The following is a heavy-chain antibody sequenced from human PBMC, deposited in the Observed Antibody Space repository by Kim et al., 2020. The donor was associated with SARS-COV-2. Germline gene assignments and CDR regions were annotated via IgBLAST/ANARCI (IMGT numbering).Heavy chain of an antibody. Sequence: GGSLRLSCAASGFTFTDNAMAWVRQAPGKGLEWVSTLSSGGGSAFYAASVKGRFTISRDNFENILYLQMSGLRADDTAVYYCAQVRTGRFENWGQGTLVSVSS. CDR3: AQVRTGRFEN. CDR2: LSSGGGSA. D-gene: IGHD4-17*01. J-gene: IGHJ4*02. V-gene: IGHV3-23*01. CDR1: GFTFTDNA.